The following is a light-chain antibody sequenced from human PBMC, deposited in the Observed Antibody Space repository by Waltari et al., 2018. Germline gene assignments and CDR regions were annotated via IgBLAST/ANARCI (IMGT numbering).Light chain of an antibody. J-gene: IGLJ2*01. CDR3: QSADSSGTYVV. CDR2: KDS. V-gene: IGLV3-25*03. Sequence: SYELTQPPSVSVSPGQTARITCSGDALPKQYAYWYQQKPGQAPVLVIYKDSERPSGIPERFSGSSSGTTVTLTISGVHAEDDADYYCQSADSSGTYVVFGGGTKLTVL. CDR1: ALPKQY.